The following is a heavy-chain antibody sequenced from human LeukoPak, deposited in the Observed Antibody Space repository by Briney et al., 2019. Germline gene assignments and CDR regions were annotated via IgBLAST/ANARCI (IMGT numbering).Heavy chain of an antibody. Sequence: PGGSLRLSCTASGFTFRSHSMIWVRQAPGKGLEWISYISGSSGTIYYADSVKGRFIISRDNDKNSPYLQMNSLRVEDTAVYFCTRVEKGFWSGFKMDVWGKGTTVAVSS. J-gene: IGHJ6*04. CDR3: TRVEKGFWSGFKMDV. D-gene: IGHD3-3*01. CDR1: GFTFRSHS. CDR2: ISGSSGTI. V-gene: IGHV3-48*01.